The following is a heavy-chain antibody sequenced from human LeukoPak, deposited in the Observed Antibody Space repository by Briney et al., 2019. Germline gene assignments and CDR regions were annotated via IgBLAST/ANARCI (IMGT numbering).Heavy chain of an antibody. CDR1: GYSFTSYW. D-gene: IGHD3-9*01. V-gene: IGHV5-51*01. CDR2: ICPGDSDT. CDR3: ARQERYFDTPHLNAFDI. Sequence: GESLKISCKGSGYSFTSYWIGWVRQMPGKGLEWMGIICPGDSDTRYSPSFQGQVTISADKSISTAYLQWSSLKASDTAMYYCARQERYFDTPHLNAFDIWGQGTMVTVSS. J-gene: IGHJ3*02.